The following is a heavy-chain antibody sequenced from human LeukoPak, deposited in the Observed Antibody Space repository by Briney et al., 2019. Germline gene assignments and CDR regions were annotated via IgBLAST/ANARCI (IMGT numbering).Heavy chain of an antibody. Sequence: ASEKVSCKASGFTCTSSAMQWVRQARGPRLVRIGWIVVGSGNTNYAQKFQERVTITRDMSTSTAYMELSSLRSEDTAVYYCAAERLESSSGQTMYYSFDYWGQGTLVTVSS. CDR3: AAERLESSSGQTMYYSFDY. V-gene: IGHV1-58*02. J-gene: IGHJ4*02. CDR2: IVVGSGNT. CDR1: GFTCTSSA. D-gene: IGHD3-10*01.